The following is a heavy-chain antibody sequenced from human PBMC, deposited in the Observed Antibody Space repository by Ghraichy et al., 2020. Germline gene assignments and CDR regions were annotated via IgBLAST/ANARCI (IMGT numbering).Heavy chain of an antibody. CDR1: GFTFSSYS. Sequence: GGSLRLSCAASGFTFSSYSMNWVRQAPGKGLEWVSSISSSSSYIYYADSVKGRFTISRDNAKNSLYLQMNSLRAEDTAVYYCARGKGSSPQNRFEYYGMDVWGQGTTVTVSS. V-gene: IGHV3-21*01. CDR2: ISSSSSYI. CDR3: ARGKGSSPQNRFEYYGMDV. J-gene: IGHJ6*02. D-gene: IGHD6-6*01.